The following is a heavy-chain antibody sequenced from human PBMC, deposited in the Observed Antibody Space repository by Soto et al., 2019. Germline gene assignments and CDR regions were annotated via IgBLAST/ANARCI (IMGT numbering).Heavy chain of an antibody. V-gene: IGHV5-51*01. D-gene: IGHD2-8*01. CDR1: GESLTTNW. Sequence: GEYLKPSCRVSGESLTTNWTGWVRQMPGKGLEWMWIIYPGGSDTRYSPSFQGQVTISADKSISTAYLQWSSLKASDTAMYYCSKSRTKGGGYNWFDPWGQGTLVTVSS. CDR3: SKSRTKGGGYNWFDP. CDR2: IYPGGSDT. J-gene: IGHJ5*02.